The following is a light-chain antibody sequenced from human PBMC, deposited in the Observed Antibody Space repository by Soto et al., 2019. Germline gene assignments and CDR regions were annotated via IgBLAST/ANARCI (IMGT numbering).Light chain of an antibody. Sequence: ELTQSPGSLSLSPGQTATLSCRASQSLGNNYLAWVQQRPGQAPRLLIYGATHWASGISERFGGSGSGSEFTLTISGLEPEDSAVYYCQYYGGSPTFGQGTKVDIK. CDR1: QSLGNNY. CDR2: GAT. CDR3: QYYGGSPT. V-gene: IGKV3-20*01. J-gene: IGKJ1*01.